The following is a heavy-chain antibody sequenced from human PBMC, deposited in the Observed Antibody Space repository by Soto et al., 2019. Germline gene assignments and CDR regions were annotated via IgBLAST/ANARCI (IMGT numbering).Heavy chain of an antibody. CDR3: ARYQSNYYYGMDV. CDR2: IYYSGIT. Sequence: QVQLQESGPGLVKPSETLSLTCTVSGGSISSYYWSWIRQPPGKGLEWIGYIYYSGITNYNPSLKSRVTISVDTSKNQFSLKLSSVTAADTAVYYCARYQSNYYYGMDVWGQGTTVTVSS. CDR1: GGSISSYY. J-gene: IGHJ6*02. V-gene: IGHV4-59*01.